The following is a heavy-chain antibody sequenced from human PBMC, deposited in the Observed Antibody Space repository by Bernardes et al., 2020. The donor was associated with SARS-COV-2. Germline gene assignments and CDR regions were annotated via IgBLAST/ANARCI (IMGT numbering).Heavy chain of an antibody. D-gene: IGHD6-19*01. Sequence: GSLSLSCAASGFSFSNYGMHWVRQAPGKGLEWVAIKPTDAYKENYADSVKGRFTISRDNAKNMLYLQMDSLRPEDTAVYYCAKSVSLAGYYLDYWGQGTLVTVAS. V-gene: IGHV3-30*18. J-gene: IGHJ4*02. CDR2: KPTDAYKE. CDR3: AKSVSLAGYYLDY. CDR1: GFSFSNYG.